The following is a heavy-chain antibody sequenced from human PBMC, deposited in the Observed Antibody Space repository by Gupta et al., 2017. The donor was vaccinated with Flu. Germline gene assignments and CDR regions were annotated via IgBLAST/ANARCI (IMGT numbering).Heavy chain of an antibody. V-gene: IGHV1-2*02. CDR3: ARVRQQLVFDV. J-gene: IGHJ4*02. CDR1: GYTFTGFY. CDR2: IDPNGGDT. Sequence: QVQLVQSGAEVRKPGASLKVSCKASGYTFTGFYMHWVRQAPGQGLEWMGWIDPNGGDTSYAPRFQGRVTMTRDTSISTVYMELNRLRYDDTAVYYCARVRQQLVFDVGGQGTLVTVSS. D-gene: IGHD6-13*01.